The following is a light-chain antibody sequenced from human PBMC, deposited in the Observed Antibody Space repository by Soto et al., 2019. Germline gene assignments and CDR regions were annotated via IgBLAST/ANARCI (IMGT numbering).Light chain of an antibody. CDR2: GNS. V-gene: IGLV1-40*01. CDR1: SSNIGAGYD. Sequence: QSVLTQPPSVSGAPGQRVTISCTGSSSNIGAGYDVHWYQQLPGTAPKLIIYGNSNRPSGVPDRFSGSKSGTSASLAITGLHAEDEADYYCQSYDSSLSALFGGGTKLTVL. CDR3: QSYDSSLSAL. J-gene: IGLJ2*01.